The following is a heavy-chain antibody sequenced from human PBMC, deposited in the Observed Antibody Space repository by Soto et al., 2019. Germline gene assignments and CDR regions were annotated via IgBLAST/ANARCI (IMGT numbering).Heavy chain of an antibody. D-gene: IGHD3-3*01. CDR1: GYTFTSYV. J-gene: IGHJ6*03. CDR2: ISAYNGNA. V-gene: IGHV1-18*01. CDR3: ARDLAPAYYDFWSGSPNPLYYYYMDV. Sequence: ASVKVSCKASGYTFTSYVISWVRQAPGQGLEWMGWISAYNGNANYAQKLQGRVTMTTDTSTSTAYMELRSLRSDDTAVYYCARDLAPAYYDFWSGSPNPLYYYYMDVWGKGTTVTVSS.